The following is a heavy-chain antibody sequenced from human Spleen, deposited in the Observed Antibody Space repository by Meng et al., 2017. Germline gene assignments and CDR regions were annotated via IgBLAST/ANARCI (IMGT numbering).Heavy chain of an antibody. CDR3: AVFSSGWGPFDC. CDR2: IYHLGST. Sequence: QLQESGPGLVKPSGTLSLTCAVSGGSIRSSNWWSWVRQPPGKGLEWIGEIYHLGSTNYNPSLKSRVTISVDKSKTQFSLKVTSVTAADTAVYYCAVFSSGWGPFDCWGQGILVTVSS. CDR1: GGSIRSSNW. D-gene: IGHD6-19*01. J-gene: IGHJ4*01. V-gene: IGHV4-4*02.